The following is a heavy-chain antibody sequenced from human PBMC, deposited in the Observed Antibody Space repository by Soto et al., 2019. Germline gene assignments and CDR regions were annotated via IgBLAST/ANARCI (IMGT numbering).Heavy chain of an antibody. CDR1: GNTFTIYY. CDR2: INPSGDST. Sequence: QVVQSGAEVKKPGASVKISCKASGNTFTIYYIHWVRQAPGQGLEWVGIINPSGDSTSYAQKFQGRVTMTRDTSTSTVYMDLSSLRSEDTAVYYCARATYCGGDCYFFDYWGQGTLVTVSS. CDR3: ARATYCGGDCYFFDY. D-gene: IGHD2-21*02. J-gene: IGHJ4*02. V-gene: IGHV1-46*01.